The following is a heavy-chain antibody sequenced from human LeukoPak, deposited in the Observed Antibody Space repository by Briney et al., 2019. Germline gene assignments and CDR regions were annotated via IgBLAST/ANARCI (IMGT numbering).Heavy chain of an antibody. Sequence: PSETLSLTCSVSGGSIISYYWSWIRQPPGKGLEWIGYFLKTEGTNYNPYVKSRVTISVDTSKNQVSLKMTSVTAADTAVYYCATNRPVGGAYWGSFDIWGQGTLVTVSS. CDR1: GGSIISYY. V-gene: IGHV4-59*01. CDR2: FLKTEGT. CDR3: ATNRPVGGAYWGSFDI. D-gene: IGHD2-8*02. J-gene: IGHJ3*02.